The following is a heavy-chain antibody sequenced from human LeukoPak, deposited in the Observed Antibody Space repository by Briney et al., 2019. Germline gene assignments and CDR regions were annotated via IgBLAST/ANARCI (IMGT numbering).Heavy chain of an antibody. CDR2: ISAYNGDT. V-gene: IGHV1-18*01. CDR3: AREKSRSSGWYGYYFDY. Sequence: ASVKVSCKASGYTFTSYGINWVRQAPGQGLEWMGWISAYNGDTNYAQKLQGRVTMTTDTSTSTAYMELSSLRSEDTAVYYCAREKSRSSGWYGYYFDYWGQGTLVTVSS. J-gene: IGHJ4*02. CDR1: GYTFTSYG. D-gene: IGHD6-19*01.